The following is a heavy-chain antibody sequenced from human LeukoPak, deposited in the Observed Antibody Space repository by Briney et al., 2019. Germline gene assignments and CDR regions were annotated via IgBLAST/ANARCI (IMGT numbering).Heavy chain of an antibody. CDR1: GDSINNYY. V-gene: IGHV4-59*01. Sequence: PSETLSLTCTVSGDSINNYYWSWIRQPPGKGLEWIGYIYYSGSTNYNASLKSRVTISVDRSKNQFSLKLSSVTAADTAVYYCARVRGYSYGWSQNYYYYMDVWGKGTTVTVSS. CDR2: IYYSGST. D-gene: IGHD5-18*01. J-gene: IGHJ6*03. CDR3: ARVRGYSYGWSQNYYYYMDV.